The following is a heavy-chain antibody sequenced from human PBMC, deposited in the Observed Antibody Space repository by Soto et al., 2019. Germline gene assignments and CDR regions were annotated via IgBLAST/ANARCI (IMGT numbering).Heavy chain of an antibody. Sequence: EKGLEWVSFISAGGGSPNYADSVKGRFTISRDNSKNMVYLQMNSLRAEDTAVYYCAKDGVFFHAETGIRVCSTVSAFLLNRSSDL. CDR2: ISAGGGSP. CDR3: AKDGVFFHAETGIRVCSTVSAFLLNRSSDL. D-gene: IGHD3-3*01. J-gene: IGHJ2*01. V-gene: IGHV3-23*01.